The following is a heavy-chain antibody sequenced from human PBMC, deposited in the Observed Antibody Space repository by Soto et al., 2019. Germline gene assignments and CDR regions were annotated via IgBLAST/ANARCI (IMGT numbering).Heavy chain of an antibody. D-gene: IGHD1-7*01. Sequence: EAQLVESGGGLVEPGGSLRLSCAASGFTLSTAWMHWVRQAPGRGLEWVGRIKSKTAGGTTDYAAPVRGRFSISRDDSNNMLYLDMNGLKTEDTAVYFCATDRSAYKLQLRYNWFDPWGQGSLITVSS. CDR1: GFTLSTAW. CDR3: ATDRSAYKLQLRYNWFDP. V-gene: IGHV3-15*07. J-gene: IGHJ5*02. CDR2: IKSKTAGGTT.